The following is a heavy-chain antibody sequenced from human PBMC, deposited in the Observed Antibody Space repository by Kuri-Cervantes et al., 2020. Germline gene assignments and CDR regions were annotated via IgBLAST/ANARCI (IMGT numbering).Heavy chain of an antibody. CDR1: GFTFTSSA. Sequence: ASVKVSCKASGFTFTSSAVQWVRQARGRRLEWIGWIVVGSGNTNYAQKFQERVTITRDMSTSTAYMELSSLRSEDTAVYYCAADATMVRGVSINAFDIWGQGTMVTVSS. CDR3: AADATMVRGVSINAFDI. CDR2: IVVGSGNT. J-gene: IGHJ3*02. V-gene: IGHV1-58*01. D-gene: IGHD3-10*01.